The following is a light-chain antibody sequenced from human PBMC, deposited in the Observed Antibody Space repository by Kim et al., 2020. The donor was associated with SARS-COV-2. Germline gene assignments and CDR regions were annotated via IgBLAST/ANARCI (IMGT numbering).Light chain of an antibody. Sequence: SSELTQDPAVSVALGQTVRITCQGDSLRKYYTTWYQQKGRQAPVLVFYAKDKRPSGVPDRFSGSTSGNTASLTITGAQAADEADYYCTSRDSRGKVVFGGGTKVTVL. CDR2: AKD. CDR3: TSRDSRGKVV. V-gene: IGLV3-19*01. CDR1: SLRKYY. J-gene: IGLJ2*01.